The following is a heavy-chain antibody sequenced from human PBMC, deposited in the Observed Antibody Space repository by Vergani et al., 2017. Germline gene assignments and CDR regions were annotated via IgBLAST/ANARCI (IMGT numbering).Heavy chain of an antibody. D-gene: IGHD1-26*01. CDR1: GGSISSYY. CDR3: ARDRGIVGATTGGMDV. J-gene: IGHJ6*02. Sequence: QVQLQESGPGLVKPSETLSLTCTVSGGSISSYYWSWIRQPPGKGLEWIGYIYYSGNTNYNPSLKSRVTISVDTSKNQFSLKLCSVTAADTAVYYCARDRGIVGATTGGMDVWGQGTTVTVSS. V-gene: IGHV4-59*01. CDR2: IYYSGNT.